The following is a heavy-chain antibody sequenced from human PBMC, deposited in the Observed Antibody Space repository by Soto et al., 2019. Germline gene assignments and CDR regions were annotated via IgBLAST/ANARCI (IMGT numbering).Heavy chain of an antibody. Sequence: GGSLRLSCAASGFTFSSYAMSWVRQAPGKGLEWVSAISGSGGSTYYADSVKGRFTISRDNSKNTLYLQMNSLRAEDTAVYYCAKDSSXYDFWSGYASVSYGMDVWGQGTTVTVSS. V-gene: IGHV3-23*01. CDR3: AKDSSXYDFWSGYASVSYGMDV. J-gene: IGHJ6*02. CDR2: ISGSGGST. D-gene: IGHD3-3*01. CDR1: GFTFSSYA.